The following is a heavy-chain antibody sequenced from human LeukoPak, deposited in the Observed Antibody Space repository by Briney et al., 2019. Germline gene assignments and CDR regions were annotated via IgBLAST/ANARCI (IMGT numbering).Heavy chain of an antibody. D-gene: IGHD3-3*02. J-gene: IGHJ4*02. CDR2: ISTYNGNT. CDR3: ARAHFWSGPVLYYFDY. CDR1: GYTFTSYD. Sequence: GASVKVSCKASGYTFTSYDINWVRQATGQGLEWMGWISTYNGNTNYAQKLQGRVTMTTDTSTSTAYMELRSLRSDDTAVYYCARAHFWSGPVLYYFDYWGQGTLVTVSS. V-gene: IGHV1-18*01.